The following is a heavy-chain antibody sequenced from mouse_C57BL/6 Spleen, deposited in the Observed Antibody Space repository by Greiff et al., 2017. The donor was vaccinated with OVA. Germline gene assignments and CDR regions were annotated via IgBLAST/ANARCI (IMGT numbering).Heavy chain of an antibody. CDR3: AGIYWYFDV. CDR1: GYTFTSYW. V-gene: IGHV1-50*01. Sequence: VQLQQPGAELVKPGASVKLSCKASGYTFTSYWMQWVKQRPGQGLEWIGEIDPSDSYTNYNQKFKGKATLTVDTSSSTAYMQLSSLTSEDSAVYYCAGIYWYFDVWGTGTTVTVSS. CDR2: IDPSDSYT. J-gene: IGHJ1*03.